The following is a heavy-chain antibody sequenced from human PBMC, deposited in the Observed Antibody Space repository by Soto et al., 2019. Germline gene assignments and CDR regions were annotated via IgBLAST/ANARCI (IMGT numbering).Heavy chain of an antibody. CDR3: ARGDSSSWSTDYFDY. Sequence: ASVKVSCKASGYTFTSYYMHWVRQAPGQGLGWMGIINPSGGSTSYAQKFQGRVTMTRDTSTSTVYMELSSLRSEDTAVYYCARGDSSSWSTDYFDYWGQGTLVTVSS. J-gene: IGHJ4*02. D-gene: IGHD6-13*01. CDR1: GYTFTSYY. CDR2: INPSGGST. V-gene: IGHV1-46*01.